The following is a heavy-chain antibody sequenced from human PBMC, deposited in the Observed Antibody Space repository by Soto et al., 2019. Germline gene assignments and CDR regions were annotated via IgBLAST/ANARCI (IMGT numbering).Heavy chain of an antibody. D-gene: IGHD2-8*02. CDR3: AKDQWGLSGEWLGGYFDH. J-gene: IGHJ4*02. CDR2: ISRDGRIT. CDR1: GFNFMSYA. V-gene: IGHV3-64D*06. Sequence: PGWSLRLSCSVSGFNFMSYAMHWVRRAPGRRLEHVSAISRDGRITYYAASVNDRFTITRDNSKNTLYLQMSSLSVDDTAVYYCAKDQWGLSGEWLGGYFDHWGQGTQVTVSS.